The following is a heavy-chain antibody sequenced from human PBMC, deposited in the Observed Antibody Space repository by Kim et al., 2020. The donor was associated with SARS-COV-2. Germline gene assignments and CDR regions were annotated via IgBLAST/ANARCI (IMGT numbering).Heavy chain of an antibody. D-gene: IGHD3-10*01. J-gene: IGHJ6*02. CDR2: IYHSGST. CDR1: GGSISSSNW. V-gene: IGHV4-4*02. CDR3: ARDLVARGRPYRGMDV. Sequence: SETLSLTCAVSGGSISSSNWWSWVRQPPGKGLEWIGEIYHSGSTNYNPSLKSRVTISVDKSKNQFSLKLSSVTAADTAVYYCARDLVARGRPYRGMDVWGQGTTVTVSS.